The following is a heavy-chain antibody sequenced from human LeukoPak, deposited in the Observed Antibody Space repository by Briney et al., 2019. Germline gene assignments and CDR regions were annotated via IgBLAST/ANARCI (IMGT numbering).Heavy chain of an antibody. J-gene: IGHJ4*02. V-gene: IGHV4-61*02. Sequence: PSETLSLTCTVSGGSISSGPYYWTWIRQPAGKGLEWIGRIYTSGSTKYNPSLKSRVTISVDMSKKQFSLKVISVTAADTAMYYCARRVVVARTYDYWGQGTLVTVSS. CDR3: ARRVVVARTYDY. CDR1: GGSISSGPYY. CDR2: IYTSGST. D-gene: IGHD2-2*01.